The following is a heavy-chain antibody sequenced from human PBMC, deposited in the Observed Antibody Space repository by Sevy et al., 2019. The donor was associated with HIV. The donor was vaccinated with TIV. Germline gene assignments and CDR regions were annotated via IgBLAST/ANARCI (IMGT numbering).Heavy chain of an antibody. CDR2: IKSKTAGGTT. CDR3: TTQWF. J-gene: IGHJ4*02. D-gene: IGHD3-22*01. V-gene: IGHV3-15*01. Sequence: GGSLRLSCAGSGFTFSNTWMSWVRQAPGKGLEWIGRIKSKTAGGTTDYAAPVKGRFSISRDDSKNTLYLQMNSLKTEDTAVYYCTTQWFWGQGTLVTVSS. CDR1: GFTFSNTW.